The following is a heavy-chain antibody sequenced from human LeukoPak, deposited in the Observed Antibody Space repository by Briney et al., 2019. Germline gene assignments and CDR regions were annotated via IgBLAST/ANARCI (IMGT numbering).Heavy chain of an antibody. CDR2: IISSSSTI. V-gene: IGHV3-48*01. CDR1: GFTFSSYS. J-gene: IGHJ4*02. D-gene: IGHD3-3*01. Sequence: GGSLRLSCAASGFTFSSYSMNWVRQAPGKGLEWVSYIISSSSTIYYADSVKGRFTISRDNAKNSLYLQMNSLRAEDTAVYYCARGLSYDFWSGSAPGELDYWGQGTLVTVSS. CDR3: ARGLSYDFWSGSAPGELDY.